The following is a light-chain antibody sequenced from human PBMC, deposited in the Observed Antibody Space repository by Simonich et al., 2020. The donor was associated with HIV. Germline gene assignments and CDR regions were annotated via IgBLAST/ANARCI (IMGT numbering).Light chain of an antibody. Sequence: DIQMTQSPSSVSASVGDRVTITCRASEDITSYLAWYQQKPGQAPKLLIYKASTLQSGVPSRFSGSGSGTEFTLTINSLQPDDFATYYCQVFNTYSLSFGGGTRVEIK. CDR2: KAS. V-gene: IGKV1-5*03. J-gene: IGKJ4*01. CDR3: QVFNTYSLS. CDR1: EDITSY.